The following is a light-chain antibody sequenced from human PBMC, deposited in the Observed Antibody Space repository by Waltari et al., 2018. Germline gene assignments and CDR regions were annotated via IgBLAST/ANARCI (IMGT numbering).Light chain of an antibody. V-gene: IGKV3-11*01. CDR2: DAS. CDR3: QQRRHWRPP. Sequence: EIVLTQSPATLSLSPGERATLSCRASQSVSSYLAWYQQKPGQAPRLLIYDASNRATGITASTSGSGSGTDFTLTNSNPPPEDFAVYYCQQRRHWRPPFGGRTTVEIK. J-gene: IGKJ4*01. CDR1: QSVSSY.